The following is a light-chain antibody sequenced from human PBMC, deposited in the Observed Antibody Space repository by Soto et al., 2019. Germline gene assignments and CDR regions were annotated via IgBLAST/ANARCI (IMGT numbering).Light chain of an antibody. Sequence: QSVLTQPPSVSAAPGQKVTISCSGSSSNIGSNYVSWYQHLPGTAPSLLIYDNNERPSGIPDRFSGSKSGTSATLGITGLRTGDEADYYCGTWDNSLSAYVFGTGTKLTVL. V-gene: IGLV1-51*01. J-gene: IGLJ1*01. CDR2: DNN. CDR3: GTWDNSLSAYV. CDR1: SSNIGSNY.